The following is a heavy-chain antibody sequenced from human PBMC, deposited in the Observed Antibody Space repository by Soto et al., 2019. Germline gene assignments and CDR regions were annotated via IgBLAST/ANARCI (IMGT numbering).Heavy chain of an antibody. D-gene: IGHD3-10*01. J-gene: IGHJ6*02. V-gene: IGHV3-21*01. CDR1: GFTFSSYS. CDR3: ARDSKGLWFGELSQLRDGMDV. CDR2: ISSSSSYI. Sequence: GGSLRLSCAASGFTFSSYSMNWVRQAPGKGLEWVSSISSSSSYIYYADSVKGRFTISRDNAKDSLYLQMNSLRAEDTAVYYCARDSKGLWFGELSQLRDGMDVWGQGTTVTVSS.